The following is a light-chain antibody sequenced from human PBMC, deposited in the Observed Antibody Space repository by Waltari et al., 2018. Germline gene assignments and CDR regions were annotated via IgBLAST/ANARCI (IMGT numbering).Light chain of an antibody. CDR3: QQYYTSSQRT. Sequence: EIVMTQSPATLSVSHGERATLSCRASQCVNCNLAWYQQKPGQAPRLLIYGASTRQFGVPDRFTGSRSGTNFTLTISSLQAEDVGVYYCQQYYTSSQRTFGQGTKVEI. V-gene: IGKV3-15*01. J-gene: IGKJ1*01. CDR2: GAS. CDR1: QCVNCN.